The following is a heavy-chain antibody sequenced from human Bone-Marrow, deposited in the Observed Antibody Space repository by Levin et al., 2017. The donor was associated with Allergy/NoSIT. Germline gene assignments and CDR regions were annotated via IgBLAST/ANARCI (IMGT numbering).Heavy chain of an antibody. CDR1: GFTFSSYE. J-gene: IGHJ6*02. V-gene: IGHV3-48*03. D-gene: IGHD3-16*01. Sequence: GGSLRLSCAASGFTFSSYEMHWVRQAPGKGLEWVSYISSSGAIIYHGDSVKGRFTVSRDNAKSSQYLQMNSLRAEDTAVYYCGRFGYAMDFWGQGTTVTVSS. CDR3: GRFGYAMDF. CDR2: ISSSGAII.